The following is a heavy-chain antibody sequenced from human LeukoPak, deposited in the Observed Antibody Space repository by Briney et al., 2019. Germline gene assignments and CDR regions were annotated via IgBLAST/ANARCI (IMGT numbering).Heavy chain of an antibody. CDR3: ARVGTTGLYFDY. CDR2: INSDGSST. V-gene: IGHV3-74*01. Sequence: GGSLRLSCAASGFTFSSYWMHWVRQAPGKGLLWVSRINSDGSSTSYADSVKGRFTISRDNAKNTLYLQMNSLRAEDTAVYYCARVGTTGLYFDYWGQGTLVTVSS. J-gene: IGHJ4*02. CDR1: GFTFSSYW. D-gene: IGHD1-7*01.